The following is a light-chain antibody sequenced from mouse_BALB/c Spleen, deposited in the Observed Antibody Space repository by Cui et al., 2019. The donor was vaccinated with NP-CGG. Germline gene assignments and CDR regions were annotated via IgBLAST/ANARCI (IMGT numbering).Light chain of an antibody. J-gene: IGLJ1*01. CDR1: TGAVTTSNY. CDR3: ALWYSNHWV. V-gene: IGLV1*01. Sequence: QAVVTQESALTTSPGDTVTLTCRSNTGAVTTSNYAKWVQEKPDHLFTGLIGGTNNRPPGVPARFSGSLIGDKAALTITGAQTEDEAIYFCALWYSNHWVFGGGTKLTVL. CDR2: GTN.